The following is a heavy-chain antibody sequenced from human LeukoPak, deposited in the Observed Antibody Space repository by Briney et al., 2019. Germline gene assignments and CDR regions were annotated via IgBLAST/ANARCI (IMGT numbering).Heavy chain of an antibody. CDR3: ANLTYGSGTYGAFDY. Sequence: GGSLRLSCAASGFTFSSYGMSWVRQAPGKGLEWVSVIRGSGDITFYADSVKGRFTISRDNSKNTLYLQMHSLRAEDTAVYYCANLTYGSGTYGAFDYWGQGTLVTVSS. CDR1: GFTFSSYG. V-gene: IGHV3-23*01. D-gene: IGHD3-10*01. J-gene: IGHJ4*02. CDR2: IRGSGDIT.